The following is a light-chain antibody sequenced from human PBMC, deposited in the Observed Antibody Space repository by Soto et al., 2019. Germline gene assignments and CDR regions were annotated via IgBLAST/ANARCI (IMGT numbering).Light chain of an antibody. CDR2: LNSDGSH. CDR1: SGHSSYA. J-gene: IGLJ3*02. V-gene: IGLV4-69*01. CDR3: QTWGTGMM. Sequence: QPVLTQSPSASASVGASVKLTCTLSSGHSSYAIAWHQQQPEKGPRYLMKLNSDGSHSKGDGIPDRFSGSSSGAERYLTISSLQSEDEADYYCQTWGTGMMFGGGTKLTVL.